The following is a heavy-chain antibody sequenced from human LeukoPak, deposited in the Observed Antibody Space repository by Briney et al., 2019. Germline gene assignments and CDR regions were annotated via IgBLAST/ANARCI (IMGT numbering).Heavy chain of an antibody. V-gene: IGHV5-51*01. CDR2: IYPGDSDT. CDR1: GYSFTSYW. J-gene: IGHJ3*02. CDR3: AKNYDSSGYYLFSAFDI. Sequence: PGESLKISCKGSGYSFTSYWIGWVRQMPGKGLEWMGIIYPGDSDTRYSPSFQGQVTISADKSISTASLQWSSLKASDTAMYYCAKNYDSSGYYLFSAFDIWGQGTMVTVSS. D-gene: IGHD3-22*01.